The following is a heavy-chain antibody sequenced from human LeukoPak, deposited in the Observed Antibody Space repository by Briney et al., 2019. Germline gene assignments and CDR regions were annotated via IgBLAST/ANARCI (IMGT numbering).Heavy chain of an antibody. D-gene: IGHD3-3*01. Sequence: SETLSLTCTVSGGSISSSSYYRGWIRQPPGKGLEWIGSIYYSGSTYYNPSLKSRVTISVDTSKNQFSLKLSSVTAADTAVYYCAAYYDFWSGYLNWFDPWGQGTLVTVSS. V-gene: IGHV4-39*07. J-gene: IGHJ5*02. CDR1: GGSISSSSYY. CDR3: AAYYDFWSGYLNWFDP. CDR2: IYYSGST.